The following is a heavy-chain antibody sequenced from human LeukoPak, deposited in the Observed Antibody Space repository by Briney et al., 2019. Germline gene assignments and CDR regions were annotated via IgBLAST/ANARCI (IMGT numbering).Heavy chain of an antibody. CDR1: GGTFSSYA. CDR3: ASRGCSSTSCYTDYYYHYMDV. CDR2: IIPIFGTA. D-gene: IGHD2-2*02. Sequence: SVKVSCKASGGTFSSYAISWVRQAPGQGLEWMGGIIPIFGTANYAQKFQGRVTITTDESTSTAYMELSSLRSEDTAVYYCASRGCSSTSCYTDYYYHYMDVWGKGTTVTVPS. V-gene: IGHV1-69*05. J-gene: IGHJ6*03.